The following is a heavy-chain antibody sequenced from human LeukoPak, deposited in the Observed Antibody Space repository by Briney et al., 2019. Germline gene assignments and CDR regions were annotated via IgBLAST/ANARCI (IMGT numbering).Heavy chain of an antibody. D-gene: IGHD2-21*02. V-gene: IGHV3-21*01. Sequence: GGSLRLSCAASGFTFSSYSMNWVRQTPGKGLEWVASISSSSSYIYYADSVKGRFTISRDNAKNSLYLQMNSLRAEDTAVYYCARDGYCGGDCYSSYWGQGTLVTVSS. CDR1: GFTFSSYS. CDR3: ARDGYCGGDCYSSY. J-gene: IGHJ4*02. CDR2: ISSSSSYI.